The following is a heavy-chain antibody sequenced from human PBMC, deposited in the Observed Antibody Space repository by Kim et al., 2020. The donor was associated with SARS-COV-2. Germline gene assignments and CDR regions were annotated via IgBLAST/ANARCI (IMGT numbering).Heavy chain of an antibody. D-gene: IGHD3-10*01. CDR1: GYTFTSYG. CDR2: ISAYNGNT. J-gene: IGHJ5*02. Sequence: ASVKVSCKASGYTFTSYGISWVRQAPGQGLEWMGWISAYNGNTNYAQKLQGRVTMTTDTSTSTAYMELRSLRSDDTAVYYCARDPGSGSYYNPSNWFDPWGQGTLVTVSS. V-gene: IGHV1-18*01. CDR3: ARDPGSGSYYNPSNWFDP.